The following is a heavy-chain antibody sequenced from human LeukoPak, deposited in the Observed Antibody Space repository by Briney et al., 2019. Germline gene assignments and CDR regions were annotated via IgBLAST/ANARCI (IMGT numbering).Heavy chain of an antibody. J-gene: IGHJ3*02. CDR1: GGSVSSYY. Sequence: PSETLSLTCSVSGGSVSSYYWSWIRQPPGKGLEWSGFFHDGGSTNYNPSFKSRVTISVDTSKNQVYLKLSSVTAADTAVYFCAKFYFDSSGYYDVFDIWGQGTMVTVSS. CDR2: FHDGGST. V-gene: IGHV4-59*02. CDR3: AKFYFDSSGYYDVFDI. D-gene: IGHD3-22*01.